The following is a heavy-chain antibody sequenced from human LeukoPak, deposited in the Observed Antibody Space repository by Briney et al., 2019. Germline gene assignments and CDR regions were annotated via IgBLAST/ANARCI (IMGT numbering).Heavy chain of an antibody. J-gene: IGHJ2*01. CDR1: GLTFSSYG. CDR2: ISFDGSNK. D-gene: IGHD5-18*01. V-gene: IGHV3-30*18. Sequence: PGGSLRLSCAASGLTFSSYGMHWVRQAPGKGLEWVAVISFDGSNKYYADSVRGRFTISRDNSKDTLYLQMNSLRAEDTAVYYCAKDADTATIIYWYFDLWGRGTLVTVSS. CDR3: AKDADTATIIYWYFDL.